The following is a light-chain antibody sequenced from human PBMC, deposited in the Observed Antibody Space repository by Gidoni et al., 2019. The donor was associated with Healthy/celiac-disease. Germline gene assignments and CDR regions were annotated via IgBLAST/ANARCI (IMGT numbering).Light chain of an antibody. CDR3: SSYTSSSTVV. J-gene: IGLJ2*01. CDR2: EVS. Sequence: QSALTQPASVSGSPGQPITSSCTGTSSDVGGYNYVSWYQQHPGKAPKLMIYEVSNRPSGVSNRFSGSKSGNTASLTTAGLQAEDEADYYCSSYTSSSTVVFGGGTKLTVL. CDR1: SSDVGGYNY. V-gene: IGLV2-14*01.